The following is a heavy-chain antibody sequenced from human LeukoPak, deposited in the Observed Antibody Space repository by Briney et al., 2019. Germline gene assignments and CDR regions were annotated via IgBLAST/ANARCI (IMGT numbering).Heavy chain of an antibody. CDR1: GDSISSYY. CDR2: IYDSGST. V-gene: IGHV4-59*01. J-gene: IGHJ4*02. Sequence: SETLSLTCTVSGDSISSYYWSWFRQPPGKGLEWIGYIYDSGSTNYNPSLKSRVTMAVDTSKNQFSLKLSSVTAADTAVYYCARGYSSSWYYFDYWGQGTLVTVSS. CDR3: ARGYSSSWYYFDY. D-gene: IGHD6-13*01.